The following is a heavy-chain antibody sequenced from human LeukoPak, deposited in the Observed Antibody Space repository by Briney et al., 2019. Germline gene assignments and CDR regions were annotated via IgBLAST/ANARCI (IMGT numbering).Heavy chain of an antibody. V-gene: IGHV1-18*01. CDR3: ARGDDILTGPRGYFDY. CDR1: GYTFTSYG. CDR2: ISAYNGNT. D-gene: IGHD3-9*01. J-gene: IGHJ4*02. Sequence: ASVKVSCKASGYTFTSYGISWVRQAPGQGLEWMGWISAYNGNTNYAQKFQGRVTITADKSTSTAYMELSSLRSEDTAVYYCARGDDILTGPRGYFDYWGQGTLVTVSS.